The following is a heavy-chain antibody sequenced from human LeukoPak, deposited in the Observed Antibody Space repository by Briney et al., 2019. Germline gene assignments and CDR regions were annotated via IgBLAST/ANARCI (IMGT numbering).Heavy chain of an antibody. J-gene: IGHJ6*03. CDR1: GYTFTGYY. CDR2: INPNSGGT. V-gene: IGHV1-2*06. Sequence: GASVKVSCKASGYTFTGYYMHWVRQAPGQGLEWMGRINPNSGGTNYGQRFQGRVTMTRDTSISTAYMELSRLTSDDTALCYCARGGDTTKYYYYYMDVWGIGTTVTVSS. D-gene: IGHD5-18*01. CDR3: ARGGDTTKYYYYYMDV.